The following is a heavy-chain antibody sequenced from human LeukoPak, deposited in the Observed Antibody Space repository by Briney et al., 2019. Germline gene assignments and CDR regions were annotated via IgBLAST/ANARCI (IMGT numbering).Heavy chain of an antibody. J-gene: IGHJ4*02. Sequence: SETLSLTCAVYGGSFSGYYWSWIRQPPGKGLEWIGEINHSGSTNYNPSLKSRVTISVDTSKNQFSLKLSSVTAADTAVYYCARGPGYSSSYYFDYWGQGTLATVSS. CDR2: INHSGST. D-gene: IGHD6-13*01. CDR1: GGSFSGYY. V-gene: IGHV4-34*01. CDR3: ARGPGYSSSYYFDY.